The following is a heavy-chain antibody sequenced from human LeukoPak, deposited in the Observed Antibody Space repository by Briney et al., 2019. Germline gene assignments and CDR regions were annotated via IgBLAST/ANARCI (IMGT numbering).Heavy chain of an antibody. D-gene: IGHD3-10*01. CDR2: IHHSGGA. V-gene: IGHV4-34*01. CDR1: GGSFSGDY. Sequence: PSETLSLTCAVSGGSFSGDYWSWIRQPPGKGLEWIGDIHHSGGANYNPSLKSRVTISVDTSKNQFSLKLSSVTAADTAVYYCARGGRITMVRGGHPYYFDYWGQGTLVTVSS. CDR3: ARGGRITMVRGGHPYYFDY. J-gene: IGHJ4*02.